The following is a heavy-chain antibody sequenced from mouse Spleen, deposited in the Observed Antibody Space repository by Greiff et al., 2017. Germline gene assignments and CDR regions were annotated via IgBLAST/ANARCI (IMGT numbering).Heavy chain of an antibody. J-gene: IGHJ3*01. CDR3: ARSFTARATSWFAY. D-gene: IGHD3-1*01. Sequence: EVQRVESGPGLVKPSQSLSLTCTVTGYSITSDYAWNWIRQFPGNKLEWMGYISYSGSTSYNPSLKSRISITRDTSKNQFFLQLNSVTTEDTATYYCARSFTARATSWFAYWGQGTLVTVSA. V-gene: IGHV3-2*02. CDR1: GYSITSDYA. CDR2: ISYSGST.